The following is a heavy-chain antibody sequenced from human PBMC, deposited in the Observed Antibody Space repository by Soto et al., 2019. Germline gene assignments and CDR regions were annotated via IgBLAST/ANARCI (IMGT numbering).Heavy chain of an antibody. CDR2: IIPISETT. Sequence: QVQLVQSGAEVKKPGSSVKVSCKASGGTFSSYAISWVRQAPGQGLEWMGGIIPISETTNYAQKFQGRVTITADEYKSTAYMELSSLRSKDTAVYYCARSQGSSTSLEIYYYYYYGMDVWGQGTTVTVSS. D-gene: IGHD2-2*01. CDR1: GGTFSSYA. V-gene: IGHV1-69*01. J-gene: IGHJ6*02. CDR3: ARSQGSSTSLEIYYYYYYGMDV.